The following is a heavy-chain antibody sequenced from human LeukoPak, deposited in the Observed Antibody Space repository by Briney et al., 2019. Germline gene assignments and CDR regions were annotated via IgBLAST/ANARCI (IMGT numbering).Heavy chain of an antibody. CDR3: ARRGDGYNQGYFDY. CDR1: GYTFTGYY. D-gene: IGHD5-24*01. J-gene: IGHJ4*02. CDR2: IIPIFGTA. V-gene: IGHV1-69*05. Sequence: SVKVSCKASGYTFTGYYMHWVRQAPGQGLEWMGGIIPIFGTANYAQKFQGRVTITTDESTSTAYMELSSLRSEDTAVYYCARRGDGYNQGYFDYWGQGTLVTVSS.